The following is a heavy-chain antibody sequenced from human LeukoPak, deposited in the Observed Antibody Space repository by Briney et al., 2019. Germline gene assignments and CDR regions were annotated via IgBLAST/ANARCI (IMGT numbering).Heavy chain of an antibody. D-gene: IGHD2-15*01. J-gene: IGHJ4*02. CDR2: IYYSGST. V-gene: IGHV4-59*01. Sequence: SETLSLTCTVSGGSISSYYWSWIRQPPGKGLEWIGYIYYSGSTNYNPSLKSRVTISVDTSKNQFSLKLSSVTAADTAVYYCARGSPTRAKYYFDYWGQGTLVTVSS. CDR3: ARGSPTRAKYYFDY. CDR1: GGSISSYY.